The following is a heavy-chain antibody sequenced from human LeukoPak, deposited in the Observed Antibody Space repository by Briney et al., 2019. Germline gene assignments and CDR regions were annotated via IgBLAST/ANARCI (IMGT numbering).Heavy chain of an antibody. V-gene: IGHV1-2*02. D-gene: IGHD5-12*01. CDR2: INPNSGGT. CDR3: ARLYSGYRAYQYYMDV. J-gene: IGHJ6*03. Sequence: ASVKVSCKTSGYTFTGYCMHWVRQAPGQGLEWMGWINPNSGGTNYAQKFQGRVIMTRDTSISTAYMELSRLRSDDTAVYYCARLYSGYRAYQYYMDVWGKGTTVTISS. CDR1: GYTFTGYC.